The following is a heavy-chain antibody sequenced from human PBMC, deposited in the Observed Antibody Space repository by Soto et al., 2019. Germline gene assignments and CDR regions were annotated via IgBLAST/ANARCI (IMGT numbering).Heavy chain of an antibody. Sequence: SETLSLTCAVYGGSFCGYYWSWIRQPPGKGLEWIGEINHSGSTNYNPSLKSRVTISVDTSKNQFSLKLSSVTAADTAVYYCASPQQLGIVGAFDIWGQGTMVTVSS. J-gene: IGHJ3*02. V-gene: IGHV4-34*01. CDR3: ASPQQLGIVGAFDI. D-gene: IGHD7-27*01. CDR2: INHSGST. CDR1: GGSFCGYY.